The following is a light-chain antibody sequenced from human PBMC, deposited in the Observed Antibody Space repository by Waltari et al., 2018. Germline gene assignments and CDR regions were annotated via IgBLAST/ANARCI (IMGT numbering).Light chain of an antibody. CDR3: QQANSFPIT. J-gene: IGKJ5*01. CDR1: QDISSW. V-gene: IGKV1-12*01. Sequence: DIQMTQSPSSVSASVGDGVTITCRASQDISSWLAWYQQKPGKAHNLLIYDGYSLQSGVPSRFSGSGSGTVFTLTISSLQPEDFATYYCQQANSFPITFGQGTRLEIK. CDR2: DGY.